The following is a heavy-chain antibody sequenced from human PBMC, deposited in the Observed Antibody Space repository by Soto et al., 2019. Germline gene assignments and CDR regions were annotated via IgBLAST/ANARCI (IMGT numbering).Heavy chain of an antibody. J-gene: IGHJ5*02. CDR2: ISYDGGHQ. Sequence: QVQLVESGGSVVQPGRSLRLSCEASGFSFSRFGMHWVRQAPGKGLEWVAVISYDGGHQYFADSVKGRFTISRDNSTHTLYLQMNSLTTEATGVYFCAKGIYTYGPCDTWGQGTLVTVSS. D-gene: IGHD2-2*02. V-gene: IGHV3-30*18. CDR1: GFSFSRFG. CDR3: AKGIYTYGPCDT.